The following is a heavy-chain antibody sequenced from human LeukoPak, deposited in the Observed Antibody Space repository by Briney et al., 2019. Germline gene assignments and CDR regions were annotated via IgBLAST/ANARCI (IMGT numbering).Heavy chain of an antibody. D-gene: IGHD6-13*01. CDR3: ARDSGAAAGTFVD. CDR2: IFNTGST. J-gene: IGHJ4*02. Sequence: SETLSLTCTVSGGSISSGGNYWSWIRLHPEKGLEWIGCIFNTGSTYYKPSLKGRATISVDTSKNQFSLKLSSVTAADTAVYHCARDSGAAAGTFVDWGQGTLVSVSS. CDR1: GGSISSGGNY. V-gene: IGHV4-31*03.